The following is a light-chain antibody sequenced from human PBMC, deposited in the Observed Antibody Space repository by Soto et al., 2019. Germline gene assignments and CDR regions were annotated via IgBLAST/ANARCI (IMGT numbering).Light chain of an antibody. J-gene: IGKJ1*01. V-gene: IGKV3-20*01. CDR1: QSVSSSY. CDR2: GAS. CDR3: QQYSSSRT. Sequence: EIVLTQSPGTLSLSPGERATLSCRASQSVSSSYLAWYQQEPGQAPRLLIYGASSRATGIPDRFSGSGSETDFTLTITRLEPEDFAVYYCQQYSSSRTFGQGTKVDIK.